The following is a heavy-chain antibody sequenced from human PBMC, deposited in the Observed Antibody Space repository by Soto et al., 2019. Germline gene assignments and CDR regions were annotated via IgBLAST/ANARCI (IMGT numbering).Heavy chain of an antibody. V-gene: IGHV4-31*03. CDR1: GGSISSGGYY. J-gene: IGHJ5*02. D-gene: IGHD2-2*01. Sequence: QVQLQESGPGLVKPSQTLSLTCTVSGGSISSGGYYWSWIRQHPGKGLEWIGYIYYSGSTYYNPSLRSRVTIAVDTSKNQFSLKLSSVTAADTAVYYCAREPIVVVPAAIYPWGQGTLVTVSS. CDR3: AREPIVVVPAAIYP. CDR2: IYYSGST.